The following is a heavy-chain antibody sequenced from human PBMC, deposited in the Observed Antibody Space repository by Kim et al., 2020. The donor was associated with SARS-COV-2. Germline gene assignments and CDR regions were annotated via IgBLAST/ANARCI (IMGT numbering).Heavy chain of an antibody. CDR2: INADTGDS. CDR3: ARYARTTGYCGTRNCFGMDV. V-gene: IGHV1-8*01. Sequence: ASVKVSCKTSGFTFGSYDFNWVRQATGQGLEWLGWINADTGDSGYAQMFEGRVTLTRDISTSTAYMELRGLRSEDTAVYYCARYARTTGYCGTRNCFGMDVWGQGTTVIVSS. CDR1: GFTFGSYD. D-gene: IGHD1-1*01. J-gene: IGHJ6*02.